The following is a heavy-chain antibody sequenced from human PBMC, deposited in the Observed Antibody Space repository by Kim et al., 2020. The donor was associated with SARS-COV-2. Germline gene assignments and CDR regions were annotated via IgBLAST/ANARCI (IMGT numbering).Heavy chain of an antibody. CDR3: VRRRSKIAYRFDA. Sequence: ASVKVSCKASGYTFTSFDMNWVRQATGQGLEWMGWMNPITGKTGFAQKFQGRVTMNRNTSISTAYMELTTLTSDDTAGYYCVRRRSKIAYRFDAWGEGTL. J-gene: IGHJ5*02. V-gene: IGHV1-8*01. D-gene: IGHD2-21*01. CDR2: MNPITGKT. CDR1: GYTFTSFD.